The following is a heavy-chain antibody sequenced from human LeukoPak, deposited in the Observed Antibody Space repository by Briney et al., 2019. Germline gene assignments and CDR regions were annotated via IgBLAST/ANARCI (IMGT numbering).Heavy chain of an antibody. D-gene: IGHD3-22*01. CDR2: VHAGGSP. Sequence: PGGSLRLSCAASGFTVSSSYMSWVRQAPGEGLEWVAAVHAGGSPYYADSVKGRFTISRDNSRNTLYLQMNVLRAEDTAVYYCAGDDSNGYYYIFWGQGTLVTVSS. V-gene: IGHV3-53*01. CDR3: AGDDSNGYYYIF. J-gene: IGHJ4*02. CDR1: GFTVSSSY.